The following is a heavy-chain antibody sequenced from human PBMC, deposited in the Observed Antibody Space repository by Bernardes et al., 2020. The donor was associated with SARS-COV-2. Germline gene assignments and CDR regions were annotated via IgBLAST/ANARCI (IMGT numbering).Heavy chain of an antibody. V-gene: IGHV4-31*03. Sequence: SETLSRTCTVSGGSISSGGYYWSWIRQHPGKGLEWIGYIYYSGSTYYNPSLKSRVTISVDTSKNQFSLKLSSVTAADTAVYYCARVRGITMIVVVTVDAFDIWGQGTMVTVSS. J-gene: IGHJ3*02. CDR1: GGSISSGGYY. CDR3: ARVRGITMIVVVTVDAFDI. D-gene: IGHD3-22*01. CDR2: IYYSGST.